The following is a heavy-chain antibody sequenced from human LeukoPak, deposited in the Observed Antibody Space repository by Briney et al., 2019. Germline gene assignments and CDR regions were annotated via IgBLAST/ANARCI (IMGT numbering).Heavy chain of an antibody. CDR3: ARAPQLERPDFDY. CDR1: GYTFTGYY. D-gene: IGHD1-1*01. Sequence: ASVKVSCKASGYTFTGYYMHWVRQAPGQGGEWMGWINPNSGGTNYAQKFQGRVTMTRDPSNSTAYMELSRLRTDDTAVYYCARAPQLERPDFDYWGQGTLVTVSS. V-gene: IGHV1-2*02. J-gene: IGHJ4*02. CDR2: INPNSGGT.